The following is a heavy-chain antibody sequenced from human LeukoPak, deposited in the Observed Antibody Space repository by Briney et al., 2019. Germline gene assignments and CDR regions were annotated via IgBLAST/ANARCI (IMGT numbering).Heavy chain of an antibody. V-gene: IGHV4-38-2*01. J-gene: IGHJ3*02. Sequence: KPSETLSLTCAVSGCSISSGYYYGWIRQPPGKELQWCGSIYHSGSTYYNTSIQSRVTISVVTSKNQHSFKLSSVHAADTGVYYCARPVTGVEMATDDAFDIWGQGTMVSVSS. D-gene: IGHD5-24*01. CDR2: IYHSGST. CDR3: ARPVTGVEMATDDAFDI. CDR1: GCSISSGYY.